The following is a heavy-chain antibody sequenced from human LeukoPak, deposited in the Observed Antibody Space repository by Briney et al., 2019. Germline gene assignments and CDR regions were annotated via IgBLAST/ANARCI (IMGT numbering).Heavy chain of an antibody. V-gene: IGHV4-61*02. CDR3: ARDGLNTMVRGKIHYNYMDG. J-gene: IGHJ6*03. CDR2: IYSSGST. CDR1: GGSISSSSYY. Sequence: SETLSLTCTVSGGSISSSSYYWSWLRQPAGTGLEWVGRIYSSGSTNDNPSLKSRVTMSVDTSKNQFSLKLSSVTAADTAVYYCARDGLNTMVRGKIHYNYMDGWGKGTTVSIS. D-gene: IGHD3-10*01.